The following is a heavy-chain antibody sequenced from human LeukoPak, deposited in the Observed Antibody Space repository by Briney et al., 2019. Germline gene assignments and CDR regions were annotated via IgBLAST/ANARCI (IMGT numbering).Heavy chain of an antibody. CDR1: GYTFTGYY. J-gene: IGHJ4*02. CDR3: ARGSVRGVIITPPFDY. CDR2: INPNSGGT. V-gene: IGHV1-2*04. D-gene: IGHD3-10*01. Sequence: ASVKVSCKASGYTFTGYYIHWVRQAPGQGLEWMGSINPNSGGTNYAQKFQGWVTMTRDTSISTAYMELSRLRSDDTAVYYCARGSVRGVIITPPFDYWGQGTLVTVSS.